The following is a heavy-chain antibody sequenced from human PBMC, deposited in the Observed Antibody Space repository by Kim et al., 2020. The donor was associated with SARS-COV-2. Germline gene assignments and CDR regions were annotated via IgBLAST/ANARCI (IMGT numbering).Heavy chain of an antibody. Sequence: GGSLRLSCAASGFTFSSYSMNWVRQAPGKGLEWVSYISSSSSTIYYADSVKGRFTISRDNAKNSLYLQMNSLRDEDTAVYYCARAITILGVYALYFDYWGQGTLVTVSS. J-gene: IGHJ4*02. CDR2: ISSSSSTI. CDR1: GFTFSSYS. V-gene: IGHV3-48*02. CDR3: ARAITILGVYALYFDY. D-gene: IGHD3-3*01.